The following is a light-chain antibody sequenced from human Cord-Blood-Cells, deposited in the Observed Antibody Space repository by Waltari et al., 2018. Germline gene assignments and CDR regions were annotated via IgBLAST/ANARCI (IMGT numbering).Light chain of an antibody. V-gene: IGKV1-5*01. Sequence: DIQMTQSPSTLSASVGDRVTITCRASQSISSWLAWYQQKPGKAPKLPIYDASSLESGVPSRFSGGGSGTEFTLTISSLQPDEFATYYCQQYNSYSPTFGQGTKVEIK. CDR3: QQYNSYSPT. CDR2: DAS. CDR1: QSISSW. J-gene: IGKJ1*01.